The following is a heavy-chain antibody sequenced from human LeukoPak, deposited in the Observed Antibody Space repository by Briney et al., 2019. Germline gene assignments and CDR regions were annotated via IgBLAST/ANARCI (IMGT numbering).Heavy chain of an antibody. CDR3: AGGGWEWELLRPLDY. CDR2: IYYSGST. V-gene: IGHV4-59*01. Sequence: SETLSPTCTVSGGSISSYYWSWIRQPPGKGLEWIGYIYYSGSTNYNPSLKSRVTISVDTSKNQFSLKLSSVTAADTAVYYCAGGGWEWELLRPLDYWGQGTLVTVSS. D-gene: IGHD1-26*01. J-gene: IGHJ4*02. CDR1: GGSISSYY.